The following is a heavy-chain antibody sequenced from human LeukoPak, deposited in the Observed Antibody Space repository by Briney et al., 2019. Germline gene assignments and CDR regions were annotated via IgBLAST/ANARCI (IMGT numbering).Heavy chain of an antibody. CDR3: ARHGGYSYGYYFDY. J-gene: IGHJ4*02. D-gene: IGHD5-18*01. CDR1: GFTFSSYW. Sequence: GGSLRLSCAASGFTFSSYWMSWVRQAPGKGLEWVANIKQDGSEKYYVDSVKGRFTISRDNAKNSLYLQMNSLRAEDTAVYYCARHGGYSYGYYFDYWGQGTLVTVSS. CDR2: IKQDGSEK. V-gene: IGHV3-7*01.